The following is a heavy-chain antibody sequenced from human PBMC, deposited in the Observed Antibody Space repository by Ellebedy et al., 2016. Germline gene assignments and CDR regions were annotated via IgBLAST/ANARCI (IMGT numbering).Heavy chain of an antibody. J-gene: IGHJ4*02. Sequence: GESLKISCGASGFNFNTFFMGWVRQAPGKGLEWVSTISAGGDNTQFADSVKGRFTVSRDNSRNTVYLRMNNLRVEDTARYYCRQGHYADYWGQGTLVTVSS. V-gene: IGHV3-23*01. CDR2: ISAGGDNT. CDR3: RQGHYADY. CDR1: GFNFNTFF.